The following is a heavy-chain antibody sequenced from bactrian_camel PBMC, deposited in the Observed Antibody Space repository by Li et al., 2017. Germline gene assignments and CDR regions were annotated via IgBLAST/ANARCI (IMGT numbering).Heavy chain of an antibody. CDR1: IFRYSIHC. CDR3: AAGRLLHWPLRGAEFNY. V-gene: IGHV3-2*01. J-gene: IGHJ4*01. Sequence: VQLVESGGGSVQAGGALRLSCAASIFRYSIHCMAWFRQAPGKEREAVATVDTYGNTDYADSVKGRFTISRDNAKNTLYLQMNKVQPEDTAMYYCAAGRLLHWPLRGAEFNYWGQGTQVTVS. CDR2: VDTYGNT. D-gene: IGHD3*01.